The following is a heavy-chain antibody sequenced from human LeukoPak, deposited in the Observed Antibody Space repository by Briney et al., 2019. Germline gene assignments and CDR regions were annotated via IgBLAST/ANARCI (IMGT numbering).Heavy chain of an antibody. CDR2: IYYSGST. CDR3: AREIVVAPGAFDI. Sequence: SETLSLTCTVSGGSISSYYWSWIRQPPGKGLEWIGYIYYSGSTNYNPSLKSRVTISVDKSKNQFSLKLSSVTAADTAVYYCAREIVVAPGAFDIWGQGTMVTVSS. D-gene: IGHD3-22*01. V-gene: IGHV4-59*12. CDR1: GGSISSYY. J-gene: IGHJ3*02.